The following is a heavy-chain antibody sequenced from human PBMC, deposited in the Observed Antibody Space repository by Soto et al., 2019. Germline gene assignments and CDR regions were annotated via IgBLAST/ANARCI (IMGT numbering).Heavy chain of an antibody. V-gene: IGHV2-5*02. CDR2: IYWDDDK. Sequence: QITLNESGPTVVKPAETLTLTCTFSGFSLTTSGVGVGWIRQSPGKAPEWLALIYWDDDKRYSASLKSRLTITKDTSKNQVVLTMASVDPADTATYYCAHRILRTVFGLVTTIAIYFDVWGQGTPVVVSS. CDR1: GFSLTTSGVG. J-gene: IGHJ4*02. CDR3: AHRILRTVFGLVTTIAIYFDV. D-gene: IGHD3-3*01.